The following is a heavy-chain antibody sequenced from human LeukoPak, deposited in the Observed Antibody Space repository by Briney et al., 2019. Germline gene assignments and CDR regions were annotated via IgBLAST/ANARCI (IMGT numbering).Heavy chain of an antibody. Sequence: PGGSLRLSCAASGFTFSSYSMNWVRQSPGKGLELVSYISSSSTTIYYSDSVKGRFTISRDNAKESLYLQMSSLRAEDTAVYYCARLEIFSGFDYWGRGTLVAVSS. CDR3: ARLEIFSGFDY. J-gene: IGHJ4*02. D-gene: IGHD3-10*01. V-gene: IGHV3-48*04. CDR2: ISSSSTTI. CDR1: GFTFSSYS.